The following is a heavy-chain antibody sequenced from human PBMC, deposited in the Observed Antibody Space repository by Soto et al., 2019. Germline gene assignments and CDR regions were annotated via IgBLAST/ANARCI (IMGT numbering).Heavy chain of an antibody. D-gene: IGHD1-1*01. V-gene: IGHV1-18*01. Sequence: VQLVQSGAEVKKPGASVTVSCKAFGYTFTTYGLSWVRQAPGQGLEWMGWVSPYNGNTYYAPRLQGRVNMTTDTSTTTAYMSLRSLRSDDTAIYYCVRGGILEANRPYYYYGLDVWGQGTPVTVSS. CDR3: VRGGILEANRPYYYYGLDV. CDR2: VSPYNGNT. J-gene: IGHJ6*02. CDR1: GYTFTTYG.